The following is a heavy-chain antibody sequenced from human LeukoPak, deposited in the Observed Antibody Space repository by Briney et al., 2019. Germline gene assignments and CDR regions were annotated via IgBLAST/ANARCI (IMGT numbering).Heavy chain of an antibody. CDR2: ISSSSSYI. V-gene: IGHV3-21*01. D-gene: IGHD2-15*01. CDR1: GFTFSAYS. J-gene: IGHJ4*02. Sequence: GGSLRLSCAASGFTFSAYSMNWVRQAPGKGLEWVSSISSSSSYIYYADSVKGRFTISRDNAKNSLYLQMNSLRAEDTAVYYCARDLEEYCSGGSCSLFDYWGQGTLVTVSS. CDR3: ARDLEEYCSGGSCSLFDY.